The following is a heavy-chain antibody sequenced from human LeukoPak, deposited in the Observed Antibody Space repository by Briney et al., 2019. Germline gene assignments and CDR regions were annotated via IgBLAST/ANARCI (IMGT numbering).Heavy chain of an antibody. CDR1: GFSFSGHW. CDR3: AKEEFFRLDY. Sequence: GGSLRLSCAASGFSFSGHWMAWVRQAPGQGLEWVAKINQRGTDGYYVDSVKGRFTISRDNAKNSLYLQMNSLRVEDTAVYYRAKEEFFRLDYWGQGSLVTVSS. CDR2: INQRGTDG. V-gene: IGHV3-7*01. D-gene: IGHD3/OR15-3a*01. J-gene: IGHJ4*02.